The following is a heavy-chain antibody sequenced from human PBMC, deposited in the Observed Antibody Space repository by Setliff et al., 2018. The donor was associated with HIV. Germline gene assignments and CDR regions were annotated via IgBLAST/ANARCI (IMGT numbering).Heavy chain of an antibody. Sequence: ASVKVSCKASGYTFSIYDINWVRQAPGQGLEWMGWINPNSGDTNYAQKFQGRVTMTRDTSVSTAYMNLTRLRSDDTALYYCARDRNDFLWGSYRYTAGFDYWGHGTLVTVSS. CDR2: INPNSGDT. J-gene: IGHJ4*01. D-gene: IGHD3-16*02. V-gene: IGHV1-2*02. CDR3: ARDRNDFLWGSYRYTAGFDY. CDR1: GYTFSIYD.